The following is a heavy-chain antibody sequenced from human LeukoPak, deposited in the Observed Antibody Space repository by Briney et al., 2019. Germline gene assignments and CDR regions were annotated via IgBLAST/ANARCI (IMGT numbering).Heavy chain of an antibody. D-gene: IGHD7-27*01. J-gene: IGHJ4*02. CDR2: INGNGADT. V-gene: IGHV3-64*01. CDR1: GFTFSSYS. Sequence: GGSLRLSCAASGFTFSSYSMHWVRQAPEKGLEYVSAINGNGADTFYANSVKGRFTISRDNSKNMLYLQMGSLKAEDMAIYYCVRVGNSNYDYWGQGPLVTVSS. CDR3: VRVGNSNYDY.